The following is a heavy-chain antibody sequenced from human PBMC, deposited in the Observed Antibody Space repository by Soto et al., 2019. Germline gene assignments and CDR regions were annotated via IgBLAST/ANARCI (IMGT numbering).Heavy chain of an antibody. CDR2: ISYDGSNK. V-gene: IGHV3-30*18. CDR1: VFTFSSYG. J-gene: IGHJ3*02. D-gene: IGHD6-25*01. CDR3: AKGAGAFDI. Sequence: PGWSLRLSCASSVFTFSSYGMHWVRQAPGKGLEWVAVISYDGSNKYYADSVKGRFTISRDNSKNTLYLQMNSLRAEDTAVYYCAKGAGAFDIWGQGTMVTVSS.